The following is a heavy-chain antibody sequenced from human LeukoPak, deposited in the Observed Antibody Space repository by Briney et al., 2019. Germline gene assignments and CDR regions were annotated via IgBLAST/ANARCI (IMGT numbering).Heavy chain of an antibody. CDR1: GFTFSSYS. D-gene: IGHD2-2*01. V-gene: IGHV3-48*04. CDR3: ARDWCSSTSCYHQGS. Sequence: PGGSLRLSCAVSGFTFSSYSMNWVRQAPGKGLEWVSHISSRSSTIYYADSVKGRFTISRDNAKNSLYLQMNSLRAEDTAVYYCARDWCSSTSCYHQGSWGQGTLVTVSS. J-gene: IGHJ4*02. CDR2: ISSRSSTI.